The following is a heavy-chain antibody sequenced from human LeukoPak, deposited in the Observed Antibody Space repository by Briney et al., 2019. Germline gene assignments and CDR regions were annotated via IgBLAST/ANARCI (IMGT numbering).Heavy chain of an antibody. D-gene: IGHD2-2*01. J-gene: IGHJ4*02. CDR3: ARVGDIVVVPAASFDY. Sequence: GGSLRLSCAASGFTFSDYYMSWIRQAPGKGLEWVSYISSSGSTIYYADPVKGRFTTSRDNAKNSLYLQMNSLRAEDTAVYYCARVGDIVVVPAASFDYWGQGTLVTVSS. V-gene: IGHV3-11*01. CDR2: ISSSGSTI. CDR1: GFTFSDYY.